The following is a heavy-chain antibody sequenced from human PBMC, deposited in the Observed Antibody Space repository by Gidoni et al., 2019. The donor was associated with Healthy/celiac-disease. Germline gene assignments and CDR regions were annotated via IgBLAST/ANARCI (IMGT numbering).Heavy chain of an antibody. J-gene: IGHJ4*02. CDR3: ARLFRGYSYGQDY. CDR1: GFTFSSYS. D-gene: IGHD5-18*01. Sequence: EVQLVESGGGLVKPGGSLRLSCAASGFTFSSYSMNWVRQAPVKGLEWVASISSSSSYIYYADSVKGRFTISRDNAKNSLYLQMNSLRAEDTAVYYCARLFRGYSYGQDYWGQGTLVTVSS. CDR2: ISSSSSYI. V-gene: IGHV3-21*01.